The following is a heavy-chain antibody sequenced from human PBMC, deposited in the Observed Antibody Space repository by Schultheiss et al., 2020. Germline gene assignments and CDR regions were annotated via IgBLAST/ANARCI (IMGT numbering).Heavy chain of an antibody. V-gene: IGHV3-23*01. Sequence: GESLKISCAASGFTFSSYGMSWVRQAPGKGLEWVSTLSGGGGAAFYADSVKGRFTISRDNSKNTLYMQMKSLRAEDTAIYYCAREIYDSTWYPVFDYWGQGTLVTVSS. D-gene: IGHD6-13*01. CDR2: LSGGGGAA. CDR1: GFTFSSYG. J-gene: IGHJ4*02. CDR3: AREIYDSTWYPVFDY.